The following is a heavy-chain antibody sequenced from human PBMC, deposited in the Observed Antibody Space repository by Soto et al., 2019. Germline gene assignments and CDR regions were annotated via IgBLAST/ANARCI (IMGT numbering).Heavy chain of an antibody. Sequence: PGGSLRLSCAASGFTFSSYGMHWVRQAPGKGLEWVAVISYDGSNKYYADSVKGRFTISRDNSKNTLYLQMNSLRAEDTAVYYCAKDRPALVAATPYYFDYWGQGTLVTVSS. CDR1: GFTFSSYG. J-gene: IGHJ4*02. V-gene: IGHV3-30*18. CDR2: ISYDGSNK. D-gene: IGHD2-15*01. CDR3: AKDRPALVAATPYYFDY.